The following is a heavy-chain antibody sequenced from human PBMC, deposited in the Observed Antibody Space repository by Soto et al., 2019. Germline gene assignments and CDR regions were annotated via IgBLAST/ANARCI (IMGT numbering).Heavy chain of an antibody. CDR3: AKDRRTTETTGSVRGY. J-gene: IGHJ4*02. CDR2: ISGSGGST. Sequence: QSGGSLRLSCAASGFTFSRYAMSWVRQAPGKGLEWVSAISGSGGSTYYADSVKGRFTISRDNSKNTLYLQMNSLRAEDTAVYYCAKDRRTTETTGSVRGYWGQGTLVTVSS. CDR1: GFTFSRYA. D-gene: IGHD1-1*01. V-gene: IGHV3-23*01.